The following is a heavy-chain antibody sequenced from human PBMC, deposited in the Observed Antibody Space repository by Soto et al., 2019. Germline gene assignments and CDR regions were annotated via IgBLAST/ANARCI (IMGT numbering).Heavy chain of an antibody. Sequence: SANLSLTCAVSGGSISSGGYSWSWIRQPPRKGLEWIGYIYHSGSTYYNPSLKSRVTISVDRSKNQFSLKLSSVTAADTAVYYCAIVLGGVPAAIRGAVDIWGQGTMVIV. CDR2: IYHSGST. CDR1: GGSISSGGYS. D-gene: IGHD2-2*02. V-gene: IGHV4-30-2*01. CDR3: AIVLGGVPAAIRGAVDI. J-gene: IGHJ3*02.